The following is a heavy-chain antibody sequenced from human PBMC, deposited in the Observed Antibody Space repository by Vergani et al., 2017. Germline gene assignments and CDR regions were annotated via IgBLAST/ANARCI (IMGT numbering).Heavy chain of an antibody. V-gene: IGHV3-9*01. Sequence: EVQLVESGGGLVQPGGSLRLSCAASGFTFSSYWMSWVRQVPGKGLEWVAGLSYNRGSIGYADSVKGRFIISRDNAKNILYLQMNSLRVEDTAFYFCAKDMTGPLDGVVQVALDSWGQGALVTVSS. J-gene: IGHJ5*01. CDR2: LSYNRGSI. CDR1: GFTFSSYW. CDR3: AKDMTGPLDGVVQVALDS. D-gene: IGHD2-2*01.